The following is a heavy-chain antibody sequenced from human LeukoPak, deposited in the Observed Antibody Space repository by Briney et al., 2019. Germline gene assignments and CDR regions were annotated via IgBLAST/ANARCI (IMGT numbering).Heavy chain of an antibody. CDR3: ARVSDIMISFGGGISYFDY. Sequence: PSETLSLTCVVYGGSLSDYHWTWIRQPPGKGLEWIGEIIHSGGTDYNPSLRSRLTISLDTSKKEFSLQLSSVTAADTGVYYCARVSDIMISFGGGISYFDYWGQGSLVTVSS. V-gene: IGHV4-34*12. D-gene: IGHD3-16*02. CDR2: IIHSGGT. CDR1: GGSLSDYH. J-gene: IGHJ4*02.